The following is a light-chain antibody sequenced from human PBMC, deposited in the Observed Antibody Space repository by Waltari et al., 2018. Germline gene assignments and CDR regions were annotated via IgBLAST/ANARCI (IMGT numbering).Light chain of an antibody. CDR3: QQANSSPLT. J-gene: IGKJ1*01. Sequence: DIQMTQSHSSVSASEGDRATIACRASKGVNTWLAGYQQKRGKAPKLLIYTSSTLQTGVPARFSGRGSVTDFARSISSLQPEDFATYYCQQANSSPLTFGQGTKVEV. CDR2: TSS. CDR1: KGVNTW. V-gene: IGKV1-12*01.